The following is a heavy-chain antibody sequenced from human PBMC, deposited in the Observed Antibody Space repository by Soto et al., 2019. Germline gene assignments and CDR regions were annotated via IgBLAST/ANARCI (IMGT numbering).Heavy chain of an antibody. CDR3: ARDMTGYFDI. V-gene: IGHV1-2*02. CDR2: INPNNGGT. J-gene: IGHJ2*01. CDR1: GYTFKGYY. Sequence: QVPLVQSGAEVKNPGASVKVSCKASGYTFKGYYMHWVRQAPGQGLEWMGWINPNNGGTNYAEKFQGRVTMTRDTSISTTYMELTRLRSDDTAVYYCARDMTGYFDIWGRGTLVTVSS.